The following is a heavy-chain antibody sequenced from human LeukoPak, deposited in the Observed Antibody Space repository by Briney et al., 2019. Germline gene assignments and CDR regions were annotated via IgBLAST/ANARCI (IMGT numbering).Heavy chain of an antibody. V-gene: IGHV3-7*01. CDR3: ARGGVVGASTYWYFDL. CDR1: GFTFSSYG. D-gene: IGHD1-26*01. Sequence: GGSLRLSCAASGFTFSSYGMHWVRQAPGKGLEWVASTRQDAKEIYYVDSVKGRFSISRDNARNSLSLQMNSLRAEDTAIYYCARGGVVGASTYWYFDLWGRGTLVTVSS. CDR2: TRQDAKEI. J-gene: IGHJ2*01.